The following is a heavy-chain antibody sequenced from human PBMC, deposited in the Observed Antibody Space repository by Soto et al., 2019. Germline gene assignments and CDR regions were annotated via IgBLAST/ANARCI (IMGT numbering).Heavy chain of an antibody. Sequence: KPGGSLRLSCAASGFTFSSYSMNWVRQAPGKGLEWVSSISSSSSYIYYADSVKGRFTISRDNAKNSLYLQMSSLRAEDTAVYYCARGFQGGELPYYFDYWGQGTLVTVSS. CDR2: ISSSSSYI. CDR3: ARGFQGGELPYYFDY. CDR1: GFTFSSYS. D-gene: IGHD1-26*01. J-gene: IGHJ4*02. V-gene: IGHV3-21*01.